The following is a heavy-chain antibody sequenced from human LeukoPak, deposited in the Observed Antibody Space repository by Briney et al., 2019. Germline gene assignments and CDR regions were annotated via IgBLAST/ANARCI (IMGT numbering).Heavy chain of an antibody. CDR2: ISGSDGST. J-gene: IGHJ4*02. D-gene: IGHD5-18*01. Sequence: GGSLRLSCAASGFTFSSYAMAWVRQAPGKGLEWVSAISGSDGSTHYADSVKGRFTISRDTSKDTLYLQMNDLRAEDTAVYYCARVQYSYGYDGSFYWGQGTLVTVSS. V-gene: IGHV3-23*01. CDR1: GFTFSSYA. CDR3: ARVQYSYGYDGSFY.